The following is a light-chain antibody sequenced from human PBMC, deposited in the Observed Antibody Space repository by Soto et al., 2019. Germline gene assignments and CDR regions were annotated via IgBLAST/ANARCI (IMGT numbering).Light chain of an antibody. CDR3: HQYKSYTPYT. Sequence: DIQMTQSPSSLAASVGDRGIITCHASHSIGTWLAWYQQRPGKAPKLLIYDASSLGSGVPSRFSGGGSGTEFTLTISSLQPDDFGTYYCHQYKSYTPYTIGQGTKV. CDR2: DAS. V-gene: IGKV1-5*01. CDR1: HSIGTW. J-gene: IGKJ2*01.